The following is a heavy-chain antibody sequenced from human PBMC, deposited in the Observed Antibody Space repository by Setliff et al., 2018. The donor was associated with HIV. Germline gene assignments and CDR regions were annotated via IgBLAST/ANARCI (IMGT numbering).Heavy chain of an antibody. CDR3: ARGGEVGATSKSGIGAFDI. Sequence: PGESLKISCKGSGYSFITYWIGWVRQRPGKGLEWMGGIIPIFGTANYAQKFQGRVTITTDESTSTAYMELSSLRSEDTAVYYCARGGEVGATSKSGIGAFDIWGQGTMVTVSS. CDR1: GYSFITYW. CDR2: IIPIFGTA. V-gene: IGHV1-69*05. J-gene: IGHJ3*02. D-gene: IGHD1-26*01.